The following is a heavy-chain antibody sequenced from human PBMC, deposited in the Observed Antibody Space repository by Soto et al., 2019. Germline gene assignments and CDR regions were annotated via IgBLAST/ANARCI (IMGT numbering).Heavy chain of an antibody. Sequence: SVKVSCKASGGTFSSYAISWVRQAPGQGLEWMGGIIPIFGTANYAQKFQGRVTITADESTSTAYMELSSLRSEDTAVYYCASLFMGVRYCSGGSCYHDPYYYYGMDVWGQGTTVTVSS. CDR2: IIPIFGTA. CDR1: GGTFSSYA. D-gene: IGHD2-15*01. CDR3: ASLFMGVRYCSGGSCYHDPYYYYGMDV. V-gene: IGHV1-69*13. J-gene: IGHJ6*02.